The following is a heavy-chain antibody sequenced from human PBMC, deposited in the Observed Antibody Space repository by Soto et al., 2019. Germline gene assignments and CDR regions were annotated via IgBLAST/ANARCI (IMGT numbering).Heavy chain of an antibody. CDR3: ARSIHDFWSGYPQGFFDY. CDR1: GFTFSTYA. J-gene: IGHJ4*02. D-gene: IGHD3-3*01. Sequence: LRLSCAASGFTFSTYAMHWVRQAPGRGLEYVSAISSNGGSTFYADSVQGRFTISRDNFKSTLYLQVGSLRAEDMAVYYCARSIHDFWSGYPQGFFDYWGQGTLVTVSS. CDR2: ISSNGGST. V-gene: IGHV3-64*02.